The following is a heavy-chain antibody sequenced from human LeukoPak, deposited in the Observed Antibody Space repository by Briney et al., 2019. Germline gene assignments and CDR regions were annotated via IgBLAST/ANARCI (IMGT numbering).Heavy chain of an antibody. CDR2: IYYSGST. CDR3: ARGRGSSNSFSYYGMDV. CDR1: GGSVISGSYY. Sequence: PSETLSLTCTVSGGSVISGSYYWSWIRQPPGKALERIGYIYYSGSTNYNPSLKSRVTISVDTSKNQFSLKLSSVTAADTAVYYWARGRGSSNSFSYYGMDVWGQGTTVTVSS. D-gene: IGHD2-15*01. V-gene: IGHV4-61*01. J-gene: IGHJ6*02.